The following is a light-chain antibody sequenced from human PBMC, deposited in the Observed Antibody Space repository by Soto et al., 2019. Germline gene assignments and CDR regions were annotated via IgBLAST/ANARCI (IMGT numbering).Light chain of an antibody. CDR2: GTY. J-gene: IGKJ4*01. Sequence: EIVLTQSPGIVSLSPGERATLSCRASQSVSSSYLAWYQQKFGQVPRLLIYGTYIRAAGIPDRFSGSGSGTEFTLTFSRLEPEDFALYYFQQYGNSITFGGGTKVEIK. V-gene: IGKV3-20*01. CDR3: QQYGNSIT. CDR1: QSVSSSY.